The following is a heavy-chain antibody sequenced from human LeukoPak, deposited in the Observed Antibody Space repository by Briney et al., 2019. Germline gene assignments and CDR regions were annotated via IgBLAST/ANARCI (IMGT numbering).Heavy chain of an antibody. CDR2: ISYDGSNK. D-gene: IGHD3-3*01. CDR1: GFTFSSYA. V-gene: IGHV3-30-3*01. CDR3: ASLGRTIFGVVTDPLRRWFDP. Sequence: PGRSQRLSCAASGFTFSSYAMHWVRQAPGKGLEWVAVISYDGSNKYYADSVKGRFTISRDNSKNTLYLQMNSLRAEDTAVYYCASLGRTIFGVVTDPLRRWFDPWGQGTLVTVSS. J-gene: IGHJ5*02.